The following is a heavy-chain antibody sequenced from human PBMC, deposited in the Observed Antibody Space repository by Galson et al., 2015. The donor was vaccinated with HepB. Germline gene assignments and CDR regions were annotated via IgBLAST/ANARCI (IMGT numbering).Heavy chain of an antibody. D-gene: IGHD6-6*01. CDR3: ARGLGIAARPYYYYGMDV. CDR1: GYTFTSYD. Sequence: SVKVSCKASGYTFTSYDINWVRQATGHGLEWMGWMNPNSGNTSYAQKFQGRVTMTRNTSISTAYMELSSLRSEDTAVYYCARGLGIAARPYYYYGMDVWGQGTTVTVSS. J-gene: IGHJ6*02. V-gene: IGHV1-8*01. CDR2: MNPNSGNT.